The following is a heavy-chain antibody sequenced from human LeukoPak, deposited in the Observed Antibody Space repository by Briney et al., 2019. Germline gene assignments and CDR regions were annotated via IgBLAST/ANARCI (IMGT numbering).Heavy chain of an antibody. J-gene: IGHJ6*03. V-gene: IGHV3-21*01. CDR3: ARAAYSGYESETFDPLDYYYYYYMDV. Sequence: AGGSLRLSCAASGFTFSSYSMNWVRQAPGKGLEWVSSISSSSSYIYYADSVKGRFTISGDNAKNSLYLQMNSLRAEDTAVYYCARAAYSGYESETFDPLDYYYYYYMDVWGKGTTVTVSS. D-gene: IGHD5-12*01. CDR1: GFTFSSYS. CDR2: ISSSSSYI.